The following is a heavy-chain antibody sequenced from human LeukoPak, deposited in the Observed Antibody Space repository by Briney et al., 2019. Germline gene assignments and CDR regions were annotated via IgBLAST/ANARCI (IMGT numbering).Heavy chain of an antibody. CDR3: AKEGYSGYQTYFDY. J-gene: IGHJ4*02. CDR2: IRYDGSNK. Sequence: GGSLRLSCAASGFTFSSYGMHWVRQAPGKGLEWVAFIRYDGSNKYYADSAKGRFTISRDNSKNTLYLQMNSLSAEDTAVYYCAKEGYSGYQTYFDYWGQGTLVTVSS. V-gene: IGHV3-30*02. CDR1: GFTFSSYG. D-gene: IGHD5-12*01.